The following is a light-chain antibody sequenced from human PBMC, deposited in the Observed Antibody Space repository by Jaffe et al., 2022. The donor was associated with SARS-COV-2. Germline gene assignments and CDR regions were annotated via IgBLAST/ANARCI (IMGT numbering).Light chain of an antibody. Sequence: DIQMTQSPSSLSASVGDRVTLTCRASQSVNTCLNWYQQKPGKAPKLLIHDVSNLQDGVPSRFSGSGSGTDFTLTISSLQPEDFATYYCQQSYITVFTFGPGTRL. V-gene: IGKV1-39*01. CDR2: DVS. CDR3: QQSYITVFT. J-gene: IGKJ5*01. CDR1: QSVNTC.